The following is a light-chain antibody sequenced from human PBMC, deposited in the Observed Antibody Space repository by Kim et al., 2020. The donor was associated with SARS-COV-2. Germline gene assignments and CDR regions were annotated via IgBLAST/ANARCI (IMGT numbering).Light chain of an antibody. V-gene: IGKV1-8*01. J-gene: IGKJ2*01. CDR1: QGISSY. Sequence: AIRMTQSPSSVSASTGDRVTITCRASQGISSYLAWYQQKPGKAPKLLMYAASTLQSGDPSRFSGSGSGTDFTLTISSLQSEDFATYYCQQYYTYPPYTFGQGTKLEIK. CDR2: AAS. CDR3: QQYYTYPPYT.